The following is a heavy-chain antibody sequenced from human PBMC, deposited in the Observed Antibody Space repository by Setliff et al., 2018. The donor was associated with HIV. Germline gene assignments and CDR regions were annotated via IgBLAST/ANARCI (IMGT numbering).Heavy chain of an antibody. J-gene: IGHJ1*01. V-gene: IGHV3-48*01. D-gene: IGHD3-10*01. CDR2: INVASDAI. CDR3: AQAQTSVSGSYYQYLQH. Sequence: LRLSCAASGFTFTSYSMNWVRQAPGKGLEWVSYINVASDAIYYADSVKGRFTVSRDNARNSLYLQMNSLRAEDTAVYYCAQAQTSVSGSYYQYLQHWGQGTLVTVSS. CDR1: GFTFTSYS.